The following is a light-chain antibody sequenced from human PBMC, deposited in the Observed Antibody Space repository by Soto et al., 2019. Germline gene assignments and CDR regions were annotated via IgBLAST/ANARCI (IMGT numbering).Light chain of an antibody. CDR1: SSDVGAYNL. CDR3: SSYTNTSTLV. J-gene: IGLJ3*02. Sequence: QSVLTQPASVSGSPGQSITISCTGTSSDVGAYNLVSWYQQHPGRAPQLFIFDVSDRPSGVSNRFSGSKSGNTASLTISGLQAEDEAFYYCSSYTNTSTLVFGGGTKVTVL. CDR2: DVS. V-gene: IGLV2-14*03.